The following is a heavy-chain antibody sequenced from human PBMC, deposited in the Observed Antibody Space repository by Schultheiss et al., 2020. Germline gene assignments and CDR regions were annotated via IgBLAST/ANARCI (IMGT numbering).Heavy chain of an antibody. CDR3: ARAPMAGNTYGWYGMDV. CDR1: GFTFDDYA. D-gene: IGHD3-10*01. J-gene: IGHJ6*02. V-gene: IGHV3-9*01. Sequence: GGSLRLSCAASGFTFDDYAMHWVRQAPGKGLEWVSGISWNSGSIGYADSVKGRFTISRDNAKNSLYLQMNSLRAEDTALYYCARAPMAGNTYGWYGMDVWGQGTTVTVSS. CDR2: ISWNSGSI.